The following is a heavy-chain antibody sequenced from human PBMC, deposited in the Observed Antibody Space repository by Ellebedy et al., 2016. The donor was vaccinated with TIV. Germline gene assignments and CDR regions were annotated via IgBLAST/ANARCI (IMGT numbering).Heavy chain of an antibody. V-gene: IGHV3-23*01. CDR1: GFTFSSYA. CDR3: AKGGYGSGSYYLNGGMDV. CDR2: ISGSGGST. Sequence: GESLKISXAASGFTFSSYAMSWVRQAPGKGLEWVSAISGSGGSTYYADSVKGRFTISRDNSKNTLYLQMNSLRAEDTAVYYCAKGGYGSGSYYLNGGMDVWGQGTPVTVSS. D-gene: IGHD3-10*01. J-gene: IGHJ6*02.